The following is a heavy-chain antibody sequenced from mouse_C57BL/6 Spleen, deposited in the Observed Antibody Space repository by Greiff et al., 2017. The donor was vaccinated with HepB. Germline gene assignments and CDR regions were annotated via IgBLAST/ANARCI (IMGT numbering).Heavy chain of an antibody. CDR3: ARYLDGYYRYFDV. CDR2: ISYSGST. CDR1: GYSITSDY. V-gene: IGHV3-8*01. J-gene: IGHJ1*03. D-gene: IGHD2-3*01. Sequence: EVMLVESGPGLAKPSQPLSLTCSVTGYSITSDYWNWIRKFPGNKLEYMGYISYSGSTYYNPSLKSRISITRDTSKNQYYLQLNSVTTEDTATYYCARYLDGYYRYFDVWGTGTTVTVSS.